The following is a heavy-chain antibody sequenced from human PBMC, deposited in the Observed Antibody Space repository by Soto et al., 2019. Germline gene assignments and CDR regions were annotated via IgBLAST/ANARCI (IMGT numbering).Heavy chain of an antibody. CDR2: IYWDDDK. J-gene: IGHJ4*02. V-gene: IGHV2-5*02. CDR3: AHGGRKFDY. D-gene: IGHD3-16*01. Sequence: QITLKESGPTLVKPTQTLTLTCTFSGFSLSTSGVGVGWIRQPPGKALEWLALIYWDDDKRYSRSLKSRLTITKDTSKNQVVLTMTNMDRVDTATYYCAHGGRKFDYLGQGTLVTVSS. CDR1: GFSLSTSGVG.